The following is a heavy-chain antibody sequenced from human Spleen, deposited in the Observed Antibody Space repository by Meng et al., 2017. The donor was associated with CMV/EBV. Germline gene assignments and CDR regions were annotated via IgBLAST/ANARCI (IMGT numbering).Heavy chain of an antibody. Sequence: SGFTFSSYAMNWVRHPPGEGLEWVSAISGSGGSTYYADSVKGRFTISRDNSKNTLYLQMNSLRAEDTAVYYCAKDRESYSGSYYFDYWGQGTLVTVSS. V-gene: IGHV3-23*01. CDR3: AKDRESYSGSYYFDY. J-gene: IGHJ4*02. D-gene: IGHD1-26*01. CDR1: GFTFSSYA. CDR2: ISGSGGST.